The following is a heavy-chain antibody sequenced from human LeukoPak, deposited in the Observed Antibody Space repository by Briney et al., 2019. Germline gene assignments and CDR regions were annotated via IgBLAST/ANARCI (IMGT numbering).Heavy chain of an antibody. CDR2: INHSGST. J-gene: IGHJ5*02. D-gene: IGHD3-3*01. V-gene: IGHV4-34*01. CDR1: GGSFSGYH. Sequence: SETVSLTCAVYGGSFSGYHWSWIRQSPGKGLEWIGEINHSGSTNYNPSLKSRVTISVDTSKNQFSLKLTSVTAADTAVYYCASSTIFGVVANWFDPWGQGMLVTVSS. CDR3: ASSTIFGVVANWFDP.